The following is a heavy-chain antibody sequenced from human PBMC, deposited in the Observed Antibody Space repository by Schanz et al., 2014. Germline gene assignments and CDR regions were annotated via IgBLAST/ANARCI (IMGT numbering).Heavy chain of an antibody. V-gene: IGHV3-23*01. CDR2: IGTSGGT. Sequence: EVQLLESGGGLVQPGGSLKLSCAASGLIFSNYVMSWVRQAPGKGLEWVSTIGTSGGTNYAESVKGRFTISRDNSKNTLYLQMNSLRAEDTAVYYCAKDGPGGSGSYSADGDMDVWGRGTTVTVSS. CDR3: AKDGPGGSGSYSADGDMDV. D-gene: IGHD3-10*01. J-gene: IGHJ6*02. CDR1: GLIFSNYV.